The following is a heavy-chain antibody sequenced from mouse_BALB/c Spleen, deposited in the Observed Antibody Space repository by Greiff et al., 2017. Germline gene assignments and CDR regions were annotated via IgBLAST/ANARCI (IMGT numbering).Heavy chain of an antibody. Sequence: VQLQQSGAELAKPGASVKMSCKASGYTFTSYWMHWVKQRPGQGLEWIGYINPSTGYTEYNQKFKDKATLTADKSSSTAYMQLSSLTSEDSAVYYCARWRDAYCGQGTLVTVSA. CDR2: INPSTGYT. CDR1: GYTFTSYW. CDR3: ARWRDAY. V-gene: IGHV1-7*01. J-gene: IGHJ3*01.